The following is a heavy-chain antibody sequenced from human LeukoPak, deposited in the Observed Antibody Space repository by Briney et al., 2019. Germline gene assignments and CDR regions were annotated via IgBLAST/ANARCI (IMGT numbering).Heavy chain of an antibody. CDR2: ISYDGSNK. J-gene: IGHJ6*02. CDR3: AKVLGYSSGWTPPYYYYGMDV. D-gene: IGHD6-19*01. Sequence: GGSLRLSCAASGFTFSSYGMHWVRQAPGKGLEWVAVISYDGSNKYYADSVKGRFTISRDNSKNTLYLQMNSLRAEDTAVYYCAKVLGYSSGWTPPYYYYGMDVWAKGPRSPSP. V-gene: IGHV3-30*18. CDR1: GFTFSSYG.